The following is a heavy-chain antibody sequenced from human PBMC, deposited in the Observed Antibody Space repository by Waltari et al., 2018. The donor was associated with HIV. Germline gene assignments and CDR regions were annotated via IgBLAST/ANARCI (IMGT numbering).Heavy chain of an antibody. Sequence: EVLRVESGGGLVKPGGSLTPSCAALGSIVIDYILLGVRQAPGKGLEWVSSIGSSGNYVYYADSVKGRITISRDNAKNSLYLQMNSLRAEDTAVYYCARIMANGYFDYWGQGTLVTVSS. CDR3: ARIMANGYFDY. CDR2: IGSSGNYV. CDR1: GSIVIDYI. J-gene: IGHJ4*02. D-gene: IGHD2-8*01. V-gene: IGHV3-21*02.